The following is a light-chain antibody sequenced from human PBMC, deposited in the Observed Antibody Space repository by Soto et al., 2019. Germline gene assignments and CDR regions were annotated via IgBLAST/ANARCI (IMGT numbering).Light chain of an antibody. V-gene: IGLV2-8*01. J-gene: IGLJ3*02. CDR3: TSYVGNDIWV. CDR1: SSDVGAYKY. CDR2: EVT. Sequence: QSALTQPPSASGSPGQSVTISCTGTSSDVGAYKYVSWYQQYPGKAPKLMIYEVTKRPSGVPDRFSGSKSGNMASLTVSGLQAEDEADYYCTSYVGNDIWVFGGGTKVTVL.